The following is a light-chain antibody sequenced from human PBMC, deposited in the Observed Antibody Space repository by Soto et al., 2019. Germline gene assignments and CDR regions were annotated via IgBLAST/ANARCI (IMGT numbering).Light chain of an antibody. CDR2: SAS. Sequence: EIVMTQSPVTLSVSPGERATLCCTASQSVNNNVAWYQQKPGHTPRLLIYSASIGATGTPARFSGSGSGSDFTFTISRLQPEDIATYYCQQYENLPTFGQGTRLEIK. CDR1: QSVNNN. CDR3: QQYENLPT. V-gene: IGKV3-15*01. J-gene: IGKJ5*01.